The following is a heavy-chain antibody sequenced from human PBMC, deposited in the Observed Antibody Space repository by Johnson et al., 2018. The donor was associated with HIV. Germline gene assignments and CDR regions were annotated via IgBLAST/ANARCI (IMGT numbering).Heavy chain of an antibody. V-gene: IGHV3-30-3*01. CDR1: GFTFSSYA. CDR2: ISYDGNNK. CDR3: AREGFWGSGSYYNPDAFDI. D-gene: IGHD3-10*01. Sequence: QVQLVESGGGVVQPGRSLRLSCAASGFTFSSYAMHWVRQAPGKGLEWVAVISYDGNNKYYAYSVKGRFTISRDNSKNTLYLQMNSLRAEDTAVYYCAREGFWGSGSYYNPDAFDIWGQGTMVTVSS. J-gene: IGHJ3*02.